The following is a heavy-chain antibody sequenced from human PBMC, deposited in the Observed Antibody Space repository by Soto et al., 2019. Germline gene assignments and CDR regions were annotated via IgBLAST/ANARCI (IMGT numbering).Heavy chain of an antibody. CDR2: IYHSGNT. CDR1: GGSISSGGFS. V-gene: IGHV4-30-2*01. D-gene: IGHD3-10*01. CDR3: ARGPYGSGHYQYYYGMDV. J-gene: IGHJ6*02. Sequence: QLQLQESGSGLVKPSQTLSLTCAVSGGSISSGGFSWTWIRQPPGKGLEWIGYIYHSGNTYYNPSLQRRVHISVDRSKNQFSLKLSSVTAADTAVYYCARGPYGSGHYQYYYGMDVWGQGTTVTVSS.